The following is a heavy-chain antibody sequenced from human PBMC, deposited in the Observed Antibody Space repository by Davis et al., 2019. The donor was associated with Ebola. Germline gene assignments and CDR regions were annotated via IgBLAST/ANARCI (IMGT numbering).Heavy chain of an antibody. CDR1: GYTFTSYY. CDR3: ARVKDYYGSGSYLDY. D-gene: IGHD3-10*01. V-gene: IGHV1-18*04. Sequence: ASVKVSCKASGYTFTSYYMHWVRQAPGQGLEWMGWISAYNGNTNYAQKLQGRVTMTTDTSTSTAYMELRSLRSDDTAVYYCARVKDYYGSGSYLDYWGQGTLVTVSS. CDR2: ISAYNGNT. J-gene: IGHJ4*02.